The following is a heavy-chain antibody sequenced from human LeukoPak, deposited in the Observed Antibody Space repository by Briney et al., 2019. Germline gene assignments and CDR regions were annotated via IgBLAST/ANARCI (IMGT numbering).Heavy chain of an antibody. CDR3: ARARIAVATWFDP. V-gene: IGHV4-59*08. J-gene: IGHJ5*02. CDR2: IYYSGST. D-gene: IGHD6-19*01. Sequence: SETLSLTCTVSGGSISSYYWSWIRQPPGKGLEWIGYIYYSGSTNYNPSLKSRVTISVDTSKNQFSLKLSSVTAADTAVYYCARARIAVATWFDPWGQGTLVTVSS. CDR1: GGSISSYY.